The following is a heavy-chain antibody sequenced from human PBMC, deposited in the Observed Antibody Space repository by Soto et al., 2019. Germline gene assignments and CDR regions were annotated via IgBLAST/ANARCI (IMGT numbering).Heavy chain of an antibody. CDR3: ARGQSRYNWFDP. V-gene: IGHV3-13*01. CDR2: IGTAGDT. J-gene: IGHJ5*02. Sequence: GGSLRLSCAASGFTFSSYDMHWVRQATGKGLEWVSAIGTAGDTYYPGSVKGRFTISRENAKNSLYLQMNSLRAEDTAVYYCARGQSRYNWFDPWGQGTLVTVSS. D-gene: IGHD6-13*01. CDR1: GFTFSSYD.